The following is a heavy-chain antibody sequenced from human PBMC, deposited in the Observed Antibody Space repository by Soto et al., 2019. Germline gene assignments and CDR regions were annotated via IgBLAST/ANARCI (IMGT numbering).Heavy chain of an antibody. CDR1: GFTFSNAW. D-gene: IGHD4-17*01. Sequence: EVQLVESGGGLVKPGGSLRLSCAASGFTFSNAWMNWVRQAPGKGLEWVGRIKSRTDGGTTDYAAPVKGRFTISRDDSKNTLYLQMNSLKTEDTAVYYCTSPTSYGDYDYYYGMDDWGQGTTVTVSS. V-gene: IGHV3-15*01. CDR3: TSPTSYGDYDYYYGMDD. CDR2: IKSRTDGGTT. J-gene: IGHJ6*02.